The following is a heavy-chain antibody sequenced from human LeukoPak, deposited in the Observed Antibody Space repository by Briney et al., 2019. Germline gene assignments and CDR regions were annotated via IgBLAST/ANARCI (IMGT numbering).Heavy chain of an antibody. J-gene: IGHJ6*03. Sequence: SETLSLTCTVSGGSISSYYWSWIRQPPGKGLEWIGYIYYSGSTNYNPSLKSRVTISVDTSKNQFSLKLSSVTAADTAVYYCARDGANYYMDVWGKGTTFTVSS. D-gene: IGHD3-16*01. CDR3: ARDGANYYMDV. V-gene: IGHV4-59*01. CDR2: IYYSGST. CDR1: GGSISSYY.